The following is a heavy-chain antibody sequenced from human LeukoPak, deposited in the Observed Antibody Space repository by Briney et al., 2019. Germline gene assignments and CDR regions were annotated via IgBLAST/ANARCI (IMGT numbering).Heavy chain of an antibody. V-gene: IGHV1-69*04. CDR1: GGTFSSYA. Sequence: SVKVSCKASGGTFSSYAISWVRQAPGQGLEWMGRIIPILGIANYAQKFQGRVTITADKSTSTAYMELSSLRSEDTAVYYCARALYSKQNWFDPWGQGTLVTVSS. CDR3: ARALYSKQNWFDP. CDR2: IIPILGIA. J-gene: IGHJ5*02. D-gene: IGHD6-13*01.